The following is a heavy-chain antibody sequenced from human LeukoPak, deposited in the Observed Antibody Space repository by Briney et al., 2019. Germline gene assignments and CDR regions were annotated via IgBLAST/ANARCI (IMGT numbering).Heavy chain of an antibody. CDR2: ISSGSSTT. J-gene: IGHJ4*02. CDR1: GFTFSPLG. V-gene: IGHV3-48*02. Sequence: PGGSLRLSCAASGFTFSPLGMNWVRQAPGGGLEWVSYISSGSSTTYYADSVKGRFTISRDNAKNSLYLQVNSLRDEDTAVYYCARVAYNYDLDYWGQGTLVTVSS. CDR3: ARVAYNYDLDY. D-gene: IGHD5-24*01.